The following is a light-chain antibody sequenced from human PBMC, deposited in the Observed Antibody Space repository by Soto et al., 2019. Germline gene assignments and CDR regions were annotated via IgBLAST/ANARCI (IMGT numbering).Light chain of an antibody. Sequence: LAISAGTMSLSQEERVTLSCRASQSISGNYLAWYTHKPGQAHRLLISGTYARATGIPDRFSGSGSGTDFSLNISRLLHEDFAVSYCKQYGDSLSITFGQVTRVE. CDR3: KQYGDSLSIT. V-gene: IGKV3-20*01. CDR1: QSISGNY. J-gene: IGKJ5*01. CDR2: GTY.